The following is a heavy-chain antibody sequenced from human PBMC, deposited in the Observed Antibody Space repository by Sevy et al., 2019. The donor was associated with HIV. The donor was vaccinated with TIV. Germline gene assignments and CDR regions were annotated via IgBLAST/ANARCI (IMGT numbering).Heavy chain of an antibody. Sequence: ASVKVSCKASGYTFTSYGISWVRQAPGQGLEWMAWISAYNGNTNYAQKLQGRVTMTTDTSTSTAYMELRSLRSDDTAVYYCARNLSAHGSGSYYGPDYYYYGMDVWGQGTTVTVSS. CDR1: GYTFTSYG. V-gene: IGHV1-18*04. CDR3: ARNLSAHGSGSYYGPDYYYYGMDV. D-gene: IGHD3-10*01. CDR2: ISAYNGNT. J-gene: IGHJ6*02.